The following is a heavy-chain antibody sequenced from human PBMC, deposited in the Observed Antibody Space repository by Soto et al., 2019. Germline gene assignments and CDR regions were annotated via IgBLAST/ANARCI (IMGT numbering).Heavy chain of an antibody. J-gene: IGHJ6*02. CDR2: MGYNGFT. Sequence: QVQLQESGPGLVKPSETLSLTCTISGGPMNNYYCSWFRQPRGQGLEWIGYMGYNGFTRYNHSLRSRVDISLDTAKTQFSLNLSSVTAADTALYYCARQGFGELHGLVDVWGQGITVTVSS. D-gene: IGHD3-10*01. CDR3: ARQGFGELHGLVDV. CDR1: GGPMNNYY. V-gene: IGHV4-59*08.